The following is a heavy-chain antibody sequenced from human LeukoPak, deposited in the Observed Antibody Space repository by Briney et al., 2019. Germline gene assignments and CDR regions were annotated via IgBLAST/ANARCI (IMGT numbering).Heavy chain of an antibody. CDR2: ISGSGVST. CDR3: AKDRSYYDSSGYIYYFDY. V-gene: IGHV3-23*01. CDR1: GFTFSSYA. D-gene: IGHD3-22*01. Sequence: GGSLRLSCAASGFTFSSYAMSCVRQAPGKGLEWVSGISGSGVSTYYADSVKGRFTISRDNSKNTLYLQMNSLRAEDTAVYYCAKDRSYYDSSGYIYYFDYWGQGTLVTVSS. J-gene: IGHJ4*02.